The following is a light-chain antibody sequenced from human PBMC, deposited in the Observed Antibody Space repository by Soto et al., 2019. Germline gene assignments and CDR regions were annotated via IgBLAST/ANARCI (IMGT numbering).Light chain of an antibody. CDR1: QSISSS. CDR2: KAS. J-gene: IGKJ1*01. V-gene: IGKV1-5*03. Sequence: DIQMTQSPSTLSASVGDRVTITCRASQSISSSLAWYQQKPGKAPKLLIYKASSLESGVPSRFSSSGSGTEITITISRVQHDVFATYYCQQYSSYWTFGQGTKVEIK. CDR3: QQYSSYWT.